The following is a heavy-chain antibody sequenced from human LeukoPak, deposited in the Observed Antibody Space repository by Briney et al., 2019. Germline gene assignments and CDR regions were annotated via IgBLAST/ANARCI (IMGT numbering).Heavy chain of an antibody. V-gene: IGHV3-21*01. Sequence: PGGSLRLSCAASGFTFSSYSMNWVHQAPGKGLEWVSSISSSSSYIYYADSVKGRFTISRDNAKNSLYLQMNSLRAEDTAVYYCARDLNTAMALAETPWGQGTLVTVSS. CDR3: ARDLNTAMALAETP. CDR2: ISSSSSYI. J-gene: IGHJ4*02. CDR1: GFTFSSYS. D-gene: IGHD5-18*01.